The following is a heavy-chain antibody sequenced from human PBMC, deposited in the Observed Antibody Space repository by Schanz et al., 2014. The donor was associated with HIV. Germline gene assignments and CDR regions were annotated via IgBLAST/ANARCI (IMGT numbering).Heavy chain of an antibody. CDR2: ISGSDGDT. D-gene: IGHD5-18*01. CDR3: VKAYSSGFSGAGS. Sequence: LESGGGLVQPGGSLRLSCAVSGFTFSNYAMSWVRQAPGKGLEWVSSISGSDGDTYYADSVKGRFTISRDNSRNALYLHMNSLRADDTAIYYCVKAYSSGFSGAGSWGQGALVTVSS. J-gene: IGHJ5*02. V-gene: IGHV3-23*01. CDR1: GFTFSNYA.